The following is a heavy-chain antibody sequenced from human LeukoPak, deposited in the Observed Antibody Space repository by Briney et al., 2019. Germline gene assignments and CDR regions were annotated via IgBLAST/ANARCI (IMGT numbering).Heavy chain of an antibody. CDR2: INHSGST. CDR1: GGSFSGYY. Sequence: SETLSLTCAVYGGSFSGYYWSWIRQPPGKGLEWIGEINHSGSTNYNPSLKSRVTISVDTSKNQFSLKLSSVTAADTAVYYCARGPLEYYWNDNPPPGGYYFDYWGQGTLVTVSS. V-gene: IGHV4-34*01. J-gene: IGHJ4*02. D-gene: IGHD1-20*01. CDR3: ARGPLEYYWNDNPPPGGYYFDY.